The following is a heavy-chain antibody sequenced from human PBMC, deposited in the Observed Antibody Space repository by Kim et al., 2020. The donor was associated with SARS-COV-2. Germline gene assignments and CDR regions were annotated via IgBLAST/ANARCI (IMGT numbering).Heavy chain of an antibody. CDR3: ARGPAGMDV. Sequence: GNPTYAHGFRGRFVFSLDTSVNTAYMQINSLRADDTGVYFCARGPAGMDVWGQGTTVTVSS. V-gene: IGHV7-4-1*02. CDR2: GNP. J-gene: IGHJ6*02.